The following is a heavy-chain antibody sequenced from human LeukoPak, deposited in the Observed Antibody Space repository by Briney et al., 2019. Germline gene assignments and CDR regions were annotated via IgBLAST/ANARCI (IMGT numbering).Heavy chain of an antibody. CDR2: IIPIFGTA. Sequence: ASVKVSCKASGGTFSSYAISWVRQAPGQGLEWMGGIIPIFGTANYAQKFQGRVTITTDESTSTAYMELSSLRSEDTAVYYCAGRHMVRGVKYYYYYYYMDVWGKGTTVTVSS. CDR1: GGTFSSYA. D-gene: IGHD3-10*01. CDR3: AGRHMVRGVKYYYYYYYMDV. V-gene: IGHV1-69*05. J-gene: IGHJ6*03.